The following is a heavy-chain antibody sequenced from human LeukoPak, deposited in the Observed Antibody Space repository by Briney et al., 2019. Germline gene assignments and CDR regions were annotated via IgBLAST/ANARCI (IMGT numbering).Heavy chain of an antibody. D-gene: IGHD5-18*01. CDR2: ISSGSTYI. J-gene: IGHJ4*02. CDR3: ARGYSYGASGFDY. V-gene: IGHV3-21*01. Sequence: GGSLRLSCAASGFTFSSYSMNWVRQAPGKGLEWVSSISSGSTYIYYADSVKGRFTISRDNAKNSLYLQMNSLRAEDTAVYYCARGYSYGASGFDYWGQGTLVTVSS. CDR1: GFTFSSYS.